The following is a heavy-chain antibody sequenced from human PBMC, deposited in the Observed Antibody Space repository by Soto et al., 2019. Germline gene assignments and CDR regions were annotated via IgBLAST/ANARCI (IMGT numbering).Heavy chain of an antibody. V-gene: IGHV1-18*01. D-gene: IGHD6-13*01. CDR2: ISAYNGNT. CDR1: GYTFTSHG. CDR3: ARERDGSSWSSAECLQH. Sequence: VASVKVSCKASGYTFTSHGISWVRQAPGQGLEWMGWISAYNGNTNYAQNLQGRVTMTTDTSTSTAHMELRNLRSDDTAVYYCARERDGSSWSSAECLQHWGQGTLVTVSS. J-gene: IGHJ1*01.